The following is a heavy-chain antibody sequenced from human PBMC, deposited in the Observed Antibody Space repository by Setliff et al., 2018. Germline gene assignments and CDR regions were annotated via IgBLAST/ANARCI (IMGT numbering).Heavy chain of an antibody. CDR2: INHSGIT. V-gene: IGHV4-34*01. Sequence: SETLSLTCAVYGGSFSGYYWSWIRQPPGKGLEWIGEINHSGITNYNASVESRVTISIDTSRNQFSLELRSVTVADTATYYCVRPGGTTVVARHFDYWGSGILVTVSS. CDR1: GGSFSGYY. CDR3: VRPGGTTVVARHFDY. D-gene: IGHD2-15*01. J-gene: IGHJ4*01.